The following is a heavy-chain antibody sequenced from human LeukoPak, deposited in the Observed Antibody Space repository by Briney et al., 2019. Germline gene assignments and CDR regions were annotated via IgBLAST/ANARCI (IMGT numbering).Heavy chain of an antibody. CDR2: IIPIFGTA. CDR1: GGTFSSYA. J-gene: IGHJ4*02. D-gene: IGHD3-22*01. V-gene: IGHV1-69*13. CDR3: ARDRYYDSSGYYQFDY. Sequence: ASVKVSCKPSGGTFSSYAISWVRQAPGQGLEWMGGIIPIFGTANYAQKFQGRVTITADESTSTAYMELRSLRSEDTAVYYCARDRYYDSSGYYQFDYWGQGTLVTVSS.